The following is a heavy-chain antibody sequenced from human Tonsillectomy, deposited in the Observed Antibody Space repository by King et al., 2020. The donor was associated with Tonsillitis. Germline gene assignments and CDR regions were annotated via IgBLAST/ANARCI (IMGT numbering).Heavy chain of an antibody. Sequence: LQLQESGPGLVKPSETLSLTCTVSGGSISSSSYYWGWIRQPPGKGLEWIGSIYYSGSTYYNPSLKSRVTISVDTSKNQFSLKLSSVTAADTAVYYCARLPGDFGVVTNAEFDYWGQGTLVTVSS. D-gene: IGHD3-3*01. J-gene: IGHJ4*02. CDR2: IYYSGST. CDR3: ARLPGDFGVVTNAEFDY. CDR1: GGSISSSSYY. V-gene: IGHV4-39*01.